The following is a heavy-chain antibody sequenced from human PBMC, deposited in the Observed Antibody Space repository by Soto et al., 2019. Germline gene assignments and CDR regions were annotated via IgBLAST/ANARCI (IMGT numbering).Heavy chain of an antibody. CDR3: ARGLDSSGFTDINWFDP. V-gene: IGHV4-59*01. CDR2: IYYSGST. CDR1: GGSISSYY. J-gene: IGHJ5*02. Sequence: SETLSLTCTVSGGSISSYYWSWIRQPPGKGLEWIGYIYYSGSTNYNPSLKSRVTISVDTSKNQFSLKLSSVTAADTAVYYCARGLDSSGFTDINWFDPWGQGTLVTVSS. D-gene: IGHD3-22*01.